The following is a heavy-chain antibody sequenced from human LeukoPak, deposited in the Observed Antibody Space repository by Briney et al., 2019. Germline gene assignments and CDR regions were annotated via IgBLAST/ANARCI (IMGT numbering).Heavy chain of an antibody. D-gene: IGHD5-24*01. CDR1: WLHQQWWLL. CDR3: AREGGDGYKSSEFDY. Sequence: PSEDPVPHLHCLGWLHQQWWLLLELDPPTPREGPGVDWVHLLQWEHQYNPSLKSRVTISVDTSKNQFSLKLSSVTAADTAVYYCAREGGDGYKSSEFDYWGQGTLVTVSS. V-gene: IGHV4-61*08. CDR2: LLQWEH. J-gene: IGHJ4*02.